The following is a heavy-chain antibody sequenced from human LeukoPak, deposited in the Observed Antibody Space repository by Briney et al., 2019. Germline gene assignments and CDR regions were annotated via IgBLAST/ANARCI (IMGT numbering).Heavy chain of an antibody. Sequence: ASVKVSCKVSGYTLTELSMHWVRQAPGKGLEWMGGFDPEDGETIYAQKFQGRVTMTEDTSTDTAYMELRSLRSDDTAVYYCARVWVVGAIYKFDYWGQGTLVTVSS. V-gene: IGHV1-24*01. CDR3: ARVWVVGAIYKFDY. J-gene: IGHJ4*02. CDR2: FDPEDGET. CDR1: GYTLTELS. D-gene: IGHD1-26*01.